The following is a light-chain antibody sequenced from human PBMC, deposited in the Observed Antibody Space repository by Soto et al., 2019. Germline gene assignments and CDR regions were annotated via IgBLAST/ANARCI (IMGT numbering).Light chain of an antibody. CDR1: QSISTY. Sequence: DIQLTQSPSSLSASVGDRLTITCRASQSISTYLNWYQQKSGKAPKVLIFAASSLQGGVPSRFSGSGSGTEFTLTITSLQPEDFATYYCLLHKSYVWTFGQGTKVDI. V-gene: IGKV1-17*01. CDR2: AAS. J-gene: IGKJ1*01. CDR3: LLHKSYVWT.